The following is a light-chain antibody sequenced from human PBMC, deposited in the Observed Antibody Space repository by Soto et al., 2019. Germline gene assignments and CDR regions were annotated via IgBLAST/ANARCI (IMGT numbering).Light chain of an antibody. J-gene: IGKJ4*01. CDR2: GTS. CDR1: QSVGSTS. Sequence: ENGLTASPGALSLYPGERATVPCIASQSVGSTSLAWYQQKPGQAPRLLSYGTSSRATGIPDRFSGSGSGTDFTLAISRLEPEDFAVYFCQLYGSSLPSFGGLTKV. V-gene: IGKV3-20*01. CDR3: QLYGSSLPS.